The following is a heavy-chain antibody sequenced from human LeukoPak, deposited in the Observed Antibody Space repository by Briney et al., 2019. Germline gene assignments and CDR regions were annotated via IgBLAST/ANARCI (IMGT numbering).Heavy chain of an antibody. CDR1: GFTFSSYG. CDR2: IRYDGSNK. Sequence: GGSLRLSCAASGFTFSSYGMHWVRQAPGKGLEWVAFIRYDGSNKYYADSVKGRFTISRDNAKNSLYLQMNSLRAEDTAVYYCASDRARYYDSSGYHDAFDIWGQGTMVTVSS. J-gene: IGHJ3*02. CDR3: ASDRARYYDSSGYHDAFDI. V-gene: IGHV3-30*02. D-gene: IGHD3-22*01.